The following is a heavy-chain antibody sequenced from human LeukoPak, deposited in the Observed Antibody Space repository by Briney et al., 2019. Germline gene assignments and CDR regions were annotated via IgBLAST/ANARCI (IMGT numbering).Heavy chain of an antibody. J-gene: IGHJ4*02. V-gene: IGHV3-23*01. Sequence: PGGSLRPSCAASGFTFSSYAMSWVRQAPGKGLEWVSAISGSGGSTYYADSVKGRFTISRDNSKNTLYLQMNSLRAEDTAVYYCASTGITMIVVAPDYWGQGTLVTVSS. D-gene: IGHD3-22*01. CDR2: ISGSGGST. CDR3: ASTGITMIVVAPDY. CDR1: GFTFSSYA.